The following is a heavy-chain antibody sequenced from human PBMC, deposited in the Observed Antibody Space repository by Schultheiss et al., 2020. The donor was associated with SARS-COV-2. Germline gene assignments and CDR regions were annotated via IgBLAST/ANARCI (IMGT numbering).Heavy chain of an antibody. CDR3: ARDGEVAASPHHAYYYYGMDV. D-gene: IGHD6-6*01. Sequence: SVKVSCKASGGTFSSYAISWVRQAPGQGLEWMGGIIPIFGTANYAQKFQGRVTITADESTSTAYMELSSLRSEDTAVYYCARDGEVAASPHHAYYYYGMDVWGQGTTVTVSS. J-gene: IGHJ6*02. CDR1: GGTFSSYA. CDR2: IIPIFGTA. V-gene: IGHV1-69*13.